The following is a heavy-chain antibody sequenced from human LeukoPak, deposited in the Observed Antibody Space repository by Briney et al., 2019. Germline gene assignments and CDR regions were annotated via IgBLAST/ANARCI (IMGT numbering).Heavy chain of an antibody. CDR1: GFTLSDHW. Sequence: GGSLRLSCVASGFTLSDHWMYWVRQGPSRGLAHVSRVESDASRTTYADSVKGRFTISRDDAKNTMYLQMNSLRVEDTAVYYCVKGGHKLDIQTTHYYYGLDVWGQGTTVAVSS. V-gene: IGHV3-74*03. CDR3: VKGGHKLDIQTTHYYYGLDV. J-gene: IGHJ6*02. D-gene: IGHD5-12*01. CDR2: VESDASRT.